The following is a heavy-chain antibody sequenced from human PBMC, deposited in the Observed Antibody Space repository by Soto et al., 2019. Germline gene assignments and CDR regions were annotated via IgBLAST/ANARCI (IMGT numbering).Heavy chain of an antibody. CDR3: ARGMPRWIGIYYYYYGMDV. J-gene: IGHJ6*02. D-gene: IGHD5-12*01. Sequence: PSETLSLTCTASGGSISSGGYYWSWIRQHPGKGLEWIGYIYYSGSTYYNPSLKSRVTISVDTSKNQFSLKLSSVTAADTAVYYCARGMPRWIGIYYYYYGMDVWGQGTTVTVSS. CDR1: GGSISSGGYY. CDR2: IYYSGST. V-gene: IGHV4-31*03.